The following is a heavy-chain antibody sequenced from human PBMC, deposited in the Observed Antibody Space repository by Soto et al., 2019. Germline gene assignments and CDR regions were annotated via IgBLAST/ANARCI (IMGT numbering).Heavy chain of an antibody. V-gene: IGHV4-61*01. CDR1: GGSVSSGSYY. J-gene: IGHJ4*02. Sequence: SETLSLTCTVSGGSVSSGSYYWSWIRQPPGKGLEWIGYIYYSGSTYYNPSLKSRVTISVDTSKNQFSLKLSSVTAADTAVYYCARTRMTANDYWGQGTLVTVSS. CDR3: ARTRMTANDY. CDR2: IYYSGST. D-gene: IGHD2-2*01.